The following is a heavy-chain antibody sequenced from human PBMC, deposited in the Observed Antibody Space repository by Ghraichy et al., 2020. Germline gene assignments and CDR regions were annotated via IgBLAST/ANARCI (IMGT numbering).Heavy chain of an antibody. V-gene: IGHV1-8*02. D-gene: IGHD3-9*01. Sequence: ASVKVSCKASGYTFTSYDINWVRQATGQGLEWMGWMNPNSGNTGYAQQFQGRVTMTRNTSISTAYMELSSLRSEDTALYYCARLGRYFDWLSHHYYMDVWGKGTTVTVSS. CDR1: GYTFTSYD. CDR2: MNPNSGNT. J-gene: IGHJ6*03. CDR3: ARLGRYFDWLSHHYYMDV.